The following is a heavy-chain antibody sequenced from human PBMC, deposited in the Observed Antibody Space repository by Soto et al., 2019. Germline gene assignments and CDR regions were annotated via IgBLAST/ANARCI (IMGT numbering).Heavy chain of an antibody. V-gene: IGHV3-21*01. Sequence: GGRLRLSCASSGLTFGSYSIKWVRPAPVKGLYGVSSISSSSSYISYAASVKGRCTISRDNAKNALYLQISSVRAEDTAVYYCARDRGYDSSGYYLYWGQGTRVTVAS. CDR3: ARDRGYDSSGYYLY. D-gene: IGHD3-22*01. CDR1: GLTFGSYS. J-gene: IGHJ4*02. CDR2: ISSSSSYI.